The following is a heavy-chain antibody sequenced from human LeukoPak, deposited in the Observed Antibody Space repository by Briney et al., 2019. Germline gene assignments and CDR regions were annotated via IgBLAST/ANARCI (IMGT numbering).Heavy chain of an antibody. J-gene: IGHJ4*02. V-gene: IGHV3-7*04. CDR3: GGGGYDSSGYRDY. CDR1: GFTFSSYW. CDR2: IKQDGSEK. Sequence: GGSLGLSCAASGFTFSSYWMSWVRQAPGKGLEWVANIKQDGSEKYYVDSVKGRFTISRDNAKNSLYLQMNSLRTEDRAVYYCGGGGYDSSGYRDYWGQGTLVTVSS. D-gene: IGHD3-22*01.